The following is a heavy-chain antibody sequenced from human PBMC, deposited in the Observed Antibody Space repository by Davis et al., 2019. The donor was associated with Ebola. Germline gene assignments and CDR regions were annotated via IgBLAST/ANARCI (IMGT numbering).Heavy chain of an antibody. Sequence: MPSETLSLTCTVSGGSVSSGSYYWSWIRQPPGKGLEWIGYIYYSGSTNYNPSLKSRVTISVDTSKNQFSLKLSSVTAADTAVYYCARVPLIAAAGAYYYYYGMDVWGQGTTVTVSS. D-gene: IGHD6-13*01. CDR3: ARVPLIAAAGAYYYYYGMDV. CDR2: IYYSGST. J-gene: IGHJ6*02. V-gene: IGHV4-61*01. CDR1: GGSVSSGSYY.